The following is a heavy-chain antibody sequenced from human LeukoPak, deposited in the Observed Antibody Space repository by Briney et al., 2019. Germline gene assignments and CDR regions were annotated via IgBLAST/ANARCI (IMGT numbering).Heavy chain of an antibody. CDR2: IHPNSGGT. J-gene: IGHJ4*02. CDR1: GYTFTDYF. CDR3: ARGRCVGSTNCYYFDS. Sequence: GASVKVSCKASGYTFTDYFMHWARQAPGQGLEWMGWIHPNSGGTNYAHRSQDRVTITRDTSASTAYMELSSLRSEDTAVYYCARGRCVGSTNCYYFDSWGQGTLVTVSS. V-gene: IGHV1-2*07. D-gene: IGHD2-2*01.